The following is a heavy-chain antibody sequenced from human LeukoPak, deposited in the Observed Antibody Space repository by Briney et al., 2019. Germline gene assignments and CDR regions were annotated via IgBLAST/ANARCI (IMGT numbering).Heavy chain of an antibody. J-gene: IGHJ4*02. CDR2: IYHSGST. CDR3: AAARITMIVVVGEGPNYFDY. D-gene: IGHD3-22*01. CDR1: GGSISSGGYY. V-gene: IGHV4-30-2*01. Sequence: SEILSLTCTVSGGSISSGGYYWSWIRQPPGKGLEWIGYIYHSGSTYYNPSLKSRVTISVDTSKNQFSLKLSSVTAADTAVYYCAAARITMIVVVGEGPNYFDYWGQGTLVTVSS.